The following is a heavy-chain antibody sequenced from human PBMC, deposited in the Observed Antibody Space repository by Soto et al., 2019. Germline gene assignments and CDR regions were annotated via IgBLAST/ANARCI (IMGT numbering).Heavy chain of an antibody. D-gene: IGHD3-10*01. V-gene: IGHV1-18*01. CDR1: GDTFTNFG. J-gene: IGHJ5*02. Sequence: HLVQSGPEVKKPGASVTVSCKTSGDTFTNFGLSWVRQAPGQGLEWRGWIATYNSNRNLAQKFQGRLTLTTDTSTSTAYMELKSLGYDDTAVYYCARVVRGVVNWFDPWGQGTLVTVSS. CDR3: ARVVRGVVNWFDP. CDR2: IATYNSNR.